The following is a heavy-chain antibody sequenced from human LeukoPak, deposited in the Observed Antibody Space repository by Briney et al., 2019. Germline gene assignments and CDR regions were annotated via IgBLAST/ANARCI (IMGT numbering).Heavy chain of an antibody. D-gene: IGHD3-22*01. CDR3: AREHSGYSYFDY. CDR1: GFTVSNNH. Sequence: QPGRSLRLSCAASGFTVSNNHMSWVRQAPGKGLEWVSVIYTGGSTYYADSVKGRFTISRDNSKNTLYLQMNSLRAEDTAMYYCAREHSGYSYFDYWGQGTLVTVSS. CDR2: IYTGGST. V-gene: IGHV3-53*01. J-gene: IGHJ4*02.